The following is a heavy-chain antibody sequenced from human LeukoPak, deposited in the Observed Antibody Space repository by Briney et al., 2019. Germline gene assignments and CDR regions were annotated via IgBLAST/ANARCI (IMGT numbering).Heavy chain of an antibody. V-gene: IGHV3-7*01. D-gene: IGHD6-6*01. CDR3: ARVDRSSSNYFDY. Sequence: GGSLRLSCAASGFTFSSYWMSWVRQAPGKGLEWVANIKQDGSEKYYVDSVKGRFTISRDNAKNSLYLQMNSLRAEDTAVYYCARVDRSSSNYFDYWGQGTLVTVSS. J-gene: IGHJ4*02. CDR1: GFTFSSYW. CDR2: IKQDGSEK.